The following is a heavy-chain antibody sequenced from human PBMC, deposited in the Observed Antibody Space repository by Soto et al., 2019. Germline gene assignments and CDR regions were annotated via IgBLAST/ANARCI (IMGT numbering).Heavy chain of an antibody. V-gene: IGHV3-7*03. CDR1: GFTFSGYR. J-gene: IGHJ4*02. CDR2: IKEDGSEK. CDR3: ARSGSENDF. Sequence: GGSLRLSCAASGFTFSGYRMSWVRQAPGKGLEWVANIKEDGSEKNYVDSVRGRFTISRDNAMNSLYLEMNSLRAEDTAVYYCARSGSENDFWGQGTLVTVSS. D-gene: IGHD5-12*01.